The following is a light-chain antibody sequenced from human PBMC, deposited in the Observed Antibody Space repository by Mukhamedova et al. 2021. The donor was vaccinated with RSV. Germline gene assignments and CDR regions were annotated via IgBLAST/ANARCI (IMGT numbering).Light chain of an antibody. Sequence: WYQRRVHGQAPKLLIYSASSLQSGGPSRFSGSGSGTDFTLTISILQPEDFATYYCQQSHITPRTFGQGTRVDIK. J-gene: IGKJ1*01. V-gene: IGKV1-39*01. CDR2: SAS. CDR3: QQSHITPRT.